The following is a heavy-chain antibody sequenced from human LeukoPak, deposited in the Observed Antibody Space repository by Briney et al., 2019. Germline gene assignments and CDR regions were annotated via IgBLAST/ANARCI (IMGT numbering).Heavy chain of an antibody. J-gene: IGHJ5*02. CDR1: GGTFSSYA. CDR2: IIPIFGTA. V-gene: IGHV1-69*06. D-gene: IGHD3-16*02. Sequence: ASVKVSCKASGGTFSSYAISWVRQAPGQGPEWMGGIIPIFGTANYAQKFQGRVTITADKSTSTAYMELSSLRSEDTAVYYCAREPMITFGGVIGNGFDPWGQGTLVTVSS. CDR3: AREPMITFGGVIGNGFDP.